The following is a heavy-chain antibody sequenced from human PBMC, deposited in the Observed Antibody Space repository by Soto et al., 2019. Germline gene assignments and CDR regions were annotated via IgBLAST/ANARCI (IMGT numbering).Heavy chain of an antibody. Sequence: QVQLVQSGAEEKKPGASVKVSCKASGYTFTSYAMHWVRQAPGQRLEWMGWINAGNGNTKYSQKFQGRVTITRDTSASTAYMELSSLRSEDTAVYYCASSAVIAGYYYYGMDVWGQGTTVTVSS. V-gene: IGHV1-3*05. J-gene: IGHJ6*02. D-gene: IGHD2-2*01. CDR1: GYTFTSYA. CDR3: ASSAVIAGYYYYGMDV. CDR2: INAGNGNT.